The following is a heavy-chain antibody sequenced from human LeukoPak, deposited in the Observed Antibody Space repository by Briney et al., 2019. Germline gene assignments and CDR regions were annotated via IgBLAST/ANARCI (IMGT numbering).Heavy chain of an antibody. J-gene: IGHJ3*02. D-gene: IGHD2-2*01. CDR2: ISSSGSYV. V-gene: IGHV3-21*01. CDR1: GFTLSRDN. CDR3: ARCPPGDCSGTSCFAGAFDI. Sequence: GGSLRLSCAPSGFTLSRDNKNCVRQAPEKGVEWVSYISSSGSYVYYADSVKGRFTISTDNDKNSMYLQINSLSAENTAVYYCARCPPGDCSGTSCFAGAFDIWGQGTMVTVSS.